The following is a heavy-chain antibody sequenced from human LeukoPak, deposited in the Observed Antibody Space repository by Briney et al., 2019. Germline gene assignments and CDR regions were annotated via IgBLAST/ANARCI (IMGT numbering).Heavy chain of an antibody. D-gene: IGHD6-19*01. CDR3: ASSSSSGWYLFYYYYMDV. J-gene: IGHJ6*03. CDR2: IIPIFGTA. CDR1: GGTFSSYA. V-gene: IGHV1-69*13. Sequence: ASVKVSCKASGGTFSSYAISWVRQAPGQGLEWMGGIIPIFGTANYAQKFQGRVTITADESTSTAYMELSSLRSEDTAVYYCASSSSSGWYLFYYYYMDVWGKGTTVTISS.